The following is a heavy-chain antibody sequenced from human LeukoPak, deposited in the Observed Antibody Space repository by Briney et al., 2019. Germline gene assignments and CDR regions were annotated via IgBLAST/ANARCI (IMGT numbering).Heavy chain of an antibody. Sequence: GGSLRLSCAASGFSVSSNYISWVRQAPGKGLEWVSIIYSDGSTFHADSVKGRFTMSRDNSKNTLDLQMNSLRAEDTAVYYCARERSPRWGQGTLVTVSS. D-gene: IGHD1-26*01. J-gene: IGHJ4*02. CDR2: IYSDGST. CDR3: ARERSPR. CDR1: GFSVSSNY. V-gene: IGHV3-53*01.